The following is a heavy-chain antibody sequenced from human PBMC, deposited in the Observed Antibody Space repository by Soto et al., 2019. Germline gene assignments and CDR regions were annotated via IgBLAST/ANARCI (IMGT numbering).Heavy chain of an antibody. J-gene: IGHJ4*02. Sequence: SRAVSVTCAVSGYSISSGYYWGWIRQPPGKGLEWIGSIYHSGSTYYNPSLKSRVTISVDTSKNQFSLKLSSVTAADTAVYYCARDLGSSSENAGGYWRQGSPVPVS. CDR1: GYSISSGYY. V-gene: IGHV4-38-2*02. CDR2: IYHSGST. D-gene: IGHD6-13*01. CDR3: ARDLGSSSENAGGY.